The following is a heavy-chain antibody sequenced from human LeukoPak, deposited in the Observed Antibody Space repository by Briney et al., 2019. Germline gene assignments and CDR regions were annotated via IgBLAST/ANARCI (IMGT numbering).Heavy chain of an antibody. J-gene: IGHJ5*02. Sequence: GGSLRLSCAASGFTFSSYSMNRVRQAPGKGLEWVSYISSSSSTIYYADSVKGRFTISRDNAKNSLYLQMNSLRAEDTAVYYCARGGGRFDPWGQGTLVTVSS. CDR2: ISSSSSTI. CDR3: ARGGGRFDP. CDR1: GFTFSSYS. V-gene: IGHV3-48*01. D-gene: IGHD3-16*01.